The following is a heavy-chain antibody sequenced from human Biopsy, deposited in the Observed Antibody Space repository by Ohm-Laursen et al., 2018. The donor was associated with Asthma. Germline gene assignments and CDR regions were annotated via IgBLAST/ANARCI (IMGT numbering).Heavy chain of an antibody. D-gene: IGHD2-21*02. V-gene: IGHV4-59*01. CDR3: ARGVDRVTGLLDHFDS. J-gene: IGHJ4*02. CDR1: GGSINNFY. Sequence: GTLSLTCTVSGGSINNFYWSWIRQPPGKGLESIGHLYYGGSTNYNPSLKSRVTISIDASKNQFSLKLTSVTAADTAVYYCARGVDRVTGLLDHFDSWGQGTLVTVSS. CDR2: LYYGGST.